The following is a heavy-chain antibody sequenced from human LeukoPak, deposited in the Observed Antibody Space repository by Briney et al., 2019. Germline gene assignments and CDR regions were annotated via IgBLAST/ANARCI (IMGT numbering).Heavy chain of an antibody. J-gene: IGHJ6*03. D-gene: IGHD3-3*01. CDR1: GFTFSSYS. Sequence: GGSLRLSCAASGFTFSSYSMNWVRQAPGKGLDWVSSISSSSSYIYYADSVKGRFTISRDNAKNSLYLQMNSLRAQDTAVYYCARDQSYDFWSDYYYYMDVWGKGTTVTVSS. V-gene: IGHV3-21*01. CDR2: ISSSSSYI. CDR3: ARDQSYDFWSDYYYYMDV.